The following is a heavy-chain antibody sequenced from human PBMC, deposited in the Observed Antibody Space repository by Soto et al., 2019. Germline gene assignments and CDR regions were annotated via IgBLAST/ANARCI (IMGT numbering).Heavy chain of an antibody. CDR3: ARGYSGGWSRGGQFDY. J-gene: IGHJ4*02. CDR1: GFNFGNYE. V-gene: IGHV3-48*03. Sequence: EVQLVESGGGLVQPGGSLRLSCAASGFNFGNYEMNWVRQAPGKGLEWLSHITNSGSTIYHADPVKGRLTISRDNARNSLSLQMSSLRDEDTAVYYCARGYSGGWSRGGQFDYWGQGALVTVSS. D-gene: IGHD6-19*01. CDR2: ITNSGSTI.